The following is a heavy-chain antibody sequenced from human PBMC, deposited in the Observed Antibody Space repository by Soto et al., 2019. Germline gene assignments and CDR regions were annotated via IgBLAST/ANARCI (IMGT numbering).Heavy chain of an antibody. Sequence: QVQLEESAGGVVQPGRSLRLSCAASGFTFSSYAMHWVRQAPGKGLEWVAVISDDGSNKYYADTVKGRFTISRDNSKNTLYLQMNSLRAEDTAVYYCAREEYYYDSSGYYYYYYGMDVWGQGTTVTVSS. CDR1: GFTFSSYA. CDR2: ISDDGSNK. D-gene: IGHD3-22*01. V-gene: IGHV3-30-3*01. CDR3: AREEYYYDSSGYYYYYYGMDV. J-gene: IGHJ6*02.